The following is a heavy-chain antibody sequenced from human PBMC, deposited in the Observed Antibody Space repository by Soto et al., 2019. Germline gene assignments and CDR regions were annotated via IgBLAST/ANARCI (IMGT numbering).Heavy chain of an antibody. CDR3: ARGIAVAVTTLDY. V-gene: IGHV3-21*01. CDR2: ISSSSSYI. J-gene: IGHJ4*02. CDR1: GFTFSSYS. D-gene: IGHD6-19*01. Sequence: LRLSCAASGFTFSSYSMNWVRQAPGKGLEWVSSISSSSSYIYYADSVKGRFTISRDNAKNSLYLQMNSLRAEDTAVYYCARGIAVAVTTLDYWGQGTLVTVS.